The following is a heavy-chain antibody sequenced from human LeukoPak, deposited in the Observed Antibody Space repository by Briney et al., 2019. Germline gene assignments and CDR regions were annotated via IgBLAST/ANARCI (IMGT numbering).Heavy chain of an antibody. CDR2: IRGRTDRETI. Sequence: GASLRLSCAVSGLLFSDAWMSWVRQAPGKGLEWVGRIRGRTDRETIDFAAPVKGGFTISRDVSQNMVHLQMNSLRTEDTAVYYCTYMATVFTVDFWGQGTLVTVSS. D-gene: IGHD4-17*01. CDR1: GLLFSDAW. J-gene: IGHJ4*02. CDR3: TYMATVFTVDF. V-gene: IGHV3-15*01.